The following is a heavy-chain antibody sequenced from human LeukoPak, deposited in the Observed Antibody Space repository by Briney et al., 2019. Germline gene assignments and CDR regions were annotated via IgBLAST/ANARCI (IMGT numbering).Heavy chain of an antibody. Sequence: GGSLRLSCAASGFTFSSCGVYWVRQAPGKGLEWVAFIRYDGNYQSYADSVKGRFTISRDNARNTLYLQMNSLRADDTAVYYCARDSPWLPDPYWGQGTLVTVSS. CDR1: GFTFSSCG. V-gene: IGHV3-30*02. J-gene: IGHJ4*02. D-gene: IGHD5-24*01. CDR2: IRYDGNYQ. CDR3: ARDSPWLPDPY.